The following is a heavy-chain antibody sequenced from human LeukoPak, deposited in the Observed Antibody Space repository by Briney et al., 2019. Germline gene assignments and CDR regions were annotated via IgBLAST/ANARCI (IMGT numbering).Heavy chain of an antibody. V-gene: IGHV3-21*01. CDR1: GFTFSSYS. J-gene: IGHJ4*02. CDR3: AKGGSLYSSGWYKFYPFDY. Sequence: GGSLRLSCAASGFTFSSYSMNWVRQAPGKGLEWVSSISSSSSYIYYADSVKGRFTISRDNAKNSLYLQMNSLRAEDTAVYYCAKGGSLYSSGWYKFYPFDYWGQGTLVTVSS. CDR2: ISSSSSYI. D-gene: IGHD6-19*01.